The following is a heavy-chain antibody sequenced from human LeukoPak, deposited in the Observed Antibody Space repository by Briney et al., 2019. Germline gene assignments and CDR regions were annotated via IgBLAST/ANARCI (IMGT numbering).Heavy chain of an antibody. Sequence: PSQTLSLTCTVSGGSISSGGYYWSWIRQHPGKGLEWIGYIYYSGSTYYNPSLKSRVTISVDTSKNQFSLKLSSVTAADTAVYYCARSIAAAYWPGHEELRNRAFDPWGQGTLVTVSS. V-gene: IGHV4-31*03. CDR1: GGSISSGGYY. D-gene: IGHD6-13*01. J-gene: IGHJ5*02. CDR2: IYYSGST. CDR3: ARSIAAAYWPGHEELRNRAFDP.